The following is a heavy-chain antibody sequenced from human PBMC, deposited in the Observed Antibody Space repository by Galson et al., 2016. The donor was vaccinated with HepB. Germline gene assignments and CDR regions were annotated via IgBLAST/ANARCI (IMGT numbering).Heavy chain of an antibody. CDR3: AKGAEGGMDV. CDR1: GFQFSAYT. Sequence: SLRLSCAASGFQFSAYTMHWVRQAPGKGLEWVAVKWFDGSKEYYADSVQGRFSVSRDNSKSTMELQMNSLRGDDTAVYYCAKGAEGGMDVWGQGSLVTVSS. V-gene: IGHV3-33*06. CDR2: KWFDGSKE. J-gene: IGHJ4*02. D-gene: IGHD2-15*01.